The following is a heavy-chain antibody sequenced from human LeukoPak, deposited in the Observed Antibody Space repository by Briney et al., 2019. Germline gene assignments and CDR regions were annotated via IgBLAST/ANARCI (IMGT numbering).Heavy chain of an antibody. J-gene: IGHJ6*02. CDR3: ARVSSGWYLYYYYGMDV. D-gene: IGHD6-19*01. Sequence: GGSLRLPCAASGFTFSSYAMSWVRQAPGKGLEWVSYISSSGSTIYYADSVKGRFTISRDNAKNSLYLQMNSLRAEDTAVYYCARVSSGWYLYYYYGMDVWGQGTTVTVSS. CDR2: ISSSGSTI. CDR1: GFTFSSYA. V-gene: IGHV3-48*03.